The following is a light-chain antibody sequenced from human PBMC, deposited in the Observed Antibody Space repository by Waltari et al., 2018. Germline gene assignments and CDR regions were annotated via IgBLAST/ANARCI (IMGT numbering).Light chain of an antibody. J-gene: IGKJ4*01. CDR2: DAS. Sequence: DIQITQSPSSVSASVGDKVTITCRASQGINSCLAWYQQKPGKAPKLLIYDASSLQTGVPSRFSGSESGTDFTLTISSLQPEDFATYYCQQANRFPLTFGGGTKVELK. CDR1: QGINSC. V-gene: IGKV1-12*01. CDR3: QQANRFPLT.